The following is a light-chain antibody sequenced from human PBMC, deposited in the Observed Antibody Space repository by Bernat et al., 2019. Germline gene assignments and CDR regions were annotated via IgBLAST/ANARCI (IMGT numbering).Light chain of an antibody. J-gene: IGLJ3*02. CDR3: SAWDTGLSAWV. Sequence: QAGLTQPPSMSKGLRQTATLTCTGNIDNVGYQGAAWLQQHQGHPPKLLSYRNNLRPSGISERFSAARSGNTASLTITGLQPEDEADYYCSAWDTGLSAWVFGGGTKLTVL. CDR2: RNN. CDR1: IDNVGYQG. V-gene: IGLV10-54*01.